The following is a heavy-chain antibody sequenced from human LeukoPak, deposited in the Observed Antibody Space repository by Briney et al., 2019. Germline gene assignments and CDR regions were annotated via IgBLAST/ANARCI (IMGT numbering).Heavy chain of an antibody. J-gene: IGHJ4*02. V-gene: IGHV3-20*04. CDR3: ARNQYSYGQTPSDY. Sequence: PGGSLRLSCAASGFTFDDYGMSWVRQAPGKGLEWVSGINWNGGSTVYADSVKGRFTISRDNAKNSLYLQMNSLRAEDTALYYCARNQYSYGQTPSDYWGQGTLVTVSS. CDR2: INWNGGST. CDR1: GFTFDDYG. D-gene: IGHD5-18*01.